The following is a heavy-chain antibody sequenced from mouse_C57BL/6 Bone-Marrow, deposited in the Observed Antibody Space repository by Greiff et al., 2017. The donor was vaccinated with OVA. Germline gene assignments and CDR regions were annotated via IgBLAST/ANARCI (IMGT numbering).Heavy chain of an antibody. V-gene: IGHV1-50*01. CDR3: ARGLRRFFDY. J-gene: IGHJ2*01. CDR1: GYTFTSYW. D-gene: IGHD2-2*01. Sequence: QVQLKESGAELVKPGASVKVSCKASGYTFTSYWMQWVKQRPGQGLEWIGEIDPSDSYTNYNQKFKGKATLTVDTSSSTAYMQLSSLTSEDSAVYYCARGLRRFFDYWGQGTTLTVSS. CDR2: IDPSDSYT.